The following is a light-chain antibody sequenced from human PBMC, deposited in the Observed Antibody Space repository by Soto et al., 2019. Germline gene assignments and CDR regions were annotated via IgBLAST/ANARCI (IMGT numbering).Light chain of an antibody. V-gene: IGKV1-9*01. CDR2: VAS. Sequence: DIHLTQSPSSLSASVGDRVTITCRPSQAVPNNMAWYQQKPGKAPKLLIYVASTLQSGVPSRFSGSGSGTEFTLTVSSLQPEDFATYYCQQLNNYPRTSGQGTKADI. CDR3: QQLNNYPRT. CDR1: QAVPNN. J-gene: IGKJ1*01.